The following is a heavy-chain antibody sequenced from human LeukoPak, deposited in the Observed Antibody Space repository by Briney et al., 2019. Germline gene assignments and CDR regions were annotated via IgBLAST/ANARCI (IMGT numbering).Heavy chain of an antibody. Sequence: GGSLRLSCAASGFTFSSYGMSWVRQAPGKGLEWVSTISNSDGSTYYADSVKGRFTISRDNAKNTLYLQMNSLRAEDTAVYYCARDYPLDLPGIAVAGRVYWGQGTLVTVSS. J-gene: IGHJ4*02. CDR3: ARDYPLDLPGIAVAGRVY. V-gene: IGHV3-23*01. D-gene: IGHD6-19*01. CDR2: ISNSDGST. CDR1: GFTFSSYG.